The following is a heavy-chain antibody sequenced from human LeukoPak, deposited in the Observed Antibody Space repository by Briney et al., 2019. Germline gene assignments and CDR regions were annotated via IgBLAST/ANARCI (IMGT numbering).Heavy chain of an antibody. CDR2: ISAYNGNT. Sequence: GASVKVSCKASGYTFTSYGISWVRQAPGQGLEWMGWISAYNGNTNYAQKFQGRVTMTRDTSISTAHMELSRLRSDDTAVYYCARARIVVVPAALDYWGQGTLVTVSS. J-gene: IGHJ4*02. CDR3: ARARIVVVPAALDY. V-gene: IGHV1-18*01. D-gene: IGHD2-2*01. CDR1: GYTFTSYG.